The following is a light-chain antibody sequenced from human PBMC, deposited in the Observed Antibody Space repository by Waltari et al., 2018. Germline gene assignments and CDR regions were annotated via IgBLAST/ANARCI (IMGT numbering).Light chain of an antibody. CDR3: MQALHTPPT. J-gene: IGKJ1*01. V-gene: IGKV2-28*01. CDR1: QSLLHSDGDNY. CDR2: LSF. Sequence: EIVMPQSPLSLPVTPGEPASISSRSSQSLLHSDGDNYLNWYLQKPGQSPQLLIYLSFIRASGVPDRFTGSGAGTDFTLKISRVEAEDVGFYYCMQALHTPPTFGQGTRAEIK.